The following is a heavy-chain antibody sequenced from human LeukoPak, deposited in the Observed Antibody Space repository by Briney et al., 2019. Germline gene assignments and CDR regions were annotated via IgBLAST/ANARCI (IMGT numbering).Heavy chain of an antibody. J-gene: IGHJ6*03. CDR3: ARDRGYSYGYSYCYYMDV. D-gene: IGHD5-18*01. CDR1: GGSISSYY. CDR2: IHYSGST. Sequence: PSETLSLTCTVSGGSISSYYWSWIRQPPGKGLEWIGYIHYSGSTNYNPSLKSRVTISVDTSKNQFSLKLSSVTAADTAVYYCARDRGYSYGYSYCYYMDVWGKGTTVTISS. V-gene: IGHV4-59*01.